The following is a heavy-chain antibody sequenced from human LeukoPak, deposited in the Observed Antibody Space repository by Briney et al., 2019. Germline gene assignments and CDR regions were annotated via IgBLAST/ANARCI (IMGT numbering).Heavy chain of an antibody. CDR3: ASSSGTDIDFDY. Sequence: GGSLRLSCAASGFTFSSYSMNWVRQAPGKGLEWVSSISSSSSYIYYADSVKGRFTFSRDNAKNSLYLQMNSLRAEDTAVYYCASSSGTDIDFDYWGQGTLVTVSS. J-gene: IGHJ4*02. V-gene: IGHV3-21*01. CDR1: GFTFSSYS. CDR2: ISSSSSYI. D-gene: IGHD3-10*01.